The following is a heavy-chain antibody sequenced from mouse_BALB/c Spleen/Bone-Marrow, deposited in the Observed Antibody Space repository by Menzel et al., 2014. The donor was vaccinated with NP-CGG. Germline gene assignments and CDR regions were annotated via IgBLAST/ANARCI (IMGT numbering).Heavy chain of an antibody. CDR2: ISSGSSTI. CDR3: ARSTMITTGYYYAMDY. D-gene: IGHD2-4*01. CDR1: GFTFSSFG. V-gene: IGHV5-17*02. J-gene: IGHJ4*01. Sequence: VESGGGLVQPGGSRKVSCAASGFTFSSFGMHWVRQAPEKGLEWVAYISSGSSTIYYADTVKGRFTISRDNPKNTLFLQMTSLRSEDTAMYYCARSTMITTGYYYAMDYWGQGTSVTVSS.